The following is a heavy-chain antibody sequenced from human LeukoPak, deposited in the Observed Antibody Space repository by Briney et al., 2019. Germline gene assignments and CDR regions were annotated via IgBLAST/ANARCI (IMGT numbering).Heavy chain of an antibody. J-gene: IGHJ4*02. CDR2: ISAYNGNT. CDR3: ARAAGGLLGFGDDFDY. CDR1: GYTFPSYG. V-gene: IGHV1-18*01. D-gene: IGHD3-10*01. Sequence: GASVKVSCKASGYTFPSYGISWLRQPPARGLEGMGWISAYNGNTNGAQKLQGRVTMTTDTSTSTAYMELRSLRSDDTAVYYCARAAGGLLGFGDDFDYWGQGTLVTVSS.